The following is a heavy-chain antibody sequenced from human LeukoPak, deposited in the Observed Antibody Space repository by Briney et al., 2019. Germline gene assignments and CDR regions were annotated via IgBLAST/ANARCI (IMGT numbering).Heavy chain of an antibody. J-gene: IGHJ4*02. D-gene: IGHD3-22*01. CDR2: IYSGGST. V-gene: IGHV3-66*01. CDR3: AREANYYDSSGYSPYFDY. Sequence: PGGSLRLSCAASGFTVSSNYMSWVRQAPGKGLEWVSVIYSGGSTYYAGSVKGRFTISRDNSRNTLYLQMNSLRAEDTAVYYCAREANYYDSSGYSPYFDYWGQGTLVTVSS. CDR1: GFTVSSNY.